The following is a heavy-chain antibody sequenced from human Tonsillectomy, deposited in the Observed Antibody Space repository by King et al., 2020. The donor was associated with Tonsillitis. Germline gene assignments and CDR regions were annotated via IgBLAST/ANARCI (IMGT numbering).Heavy chain of an antibody. CDR3: ARDYGLN. CDR1: GGSISSSPYY. V-gene: IGHV4-39*01. Sequence: QLQESGPGLVKPSETLSLTCAVSGGSISSSPYYWGWIRQPPGTGLEWIWSFYYSGNTYYNPSPKRRVTISVDTSKNQFSLSLNSVTAADTAVYYCARDYGLNWGQGTLVTVSS. CDR2: FYYSGNT. D-gene: IGHD4-17*01. J-gene: IGHJ4*02.